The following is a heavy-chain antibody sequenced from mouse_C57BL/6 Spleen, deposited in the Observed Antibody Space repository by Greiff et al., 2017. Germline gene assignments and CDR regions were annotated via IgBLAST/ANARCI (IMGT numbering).Heavy chain of an antibody. J-gene: IGHJ4*01. V-gene: IGHV2-3*01. CDR2: IWGDGTT. CDR3: AKGDYYPMDY. Sequence: VKLVESGPGLVAPSQSLSITCTVSGFSLTNYGVSWVRQPPGKGLEWLGVIWGDGTTNYHSALISRLNISKNNSKNQFILKLNILQTNDTATYYCAKGDYYPMDYWGQGTSVTVSS. CDR1: GFSLTNYG.